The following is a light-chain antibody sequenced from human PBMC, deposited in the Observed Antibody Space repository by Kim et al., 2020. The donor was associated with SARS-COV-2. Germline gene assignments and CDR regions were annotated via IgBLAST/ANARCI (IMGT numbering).Light chain of an antibody. J-gene: IGKJ1*01. CDR3: QQSHSTPRT. CDR1: QSVWNQ. CDR2: GAS. Sequence: AFVGDKVIITCRASQSVWNQLNWYQHKPGKAPKLLIYGASNLQTGVPPRFRGSGSGTRFTLTIYNVQPEDFATYYCQQSHSTPRTFGQGTKVDIK. V-gene: IGKV1-39*01.